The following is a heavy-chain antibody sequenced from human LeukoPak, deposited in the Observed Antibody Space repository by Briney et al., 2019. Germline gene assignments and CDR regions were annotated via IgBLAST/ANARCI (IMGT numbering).Heavy chain of an antibody. CDR1: GGSISSGSYY. D-gene: IGHD6-6*01. CDR2: IYTSGST. CDR3: ASKVWSGSSAA. Sequence: PSETLSLTCTVSGGSISSGSYYWSWIRQPAGKGLEWIGRIYTSGSTNYNSSLKSRVTISVDTSKNQFSLKLSSVTAADTAVYYCASKVWSGSSAAWGQGTLVTVSS. J-gene: IGHJ4*02. V-gene: IGHV4-61*02.